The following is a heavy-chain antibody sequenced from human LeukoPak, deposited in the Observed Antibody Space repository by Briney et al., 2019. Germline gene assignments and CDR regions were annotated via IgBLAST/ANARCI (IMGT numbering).Heavy chain of an antibody. V-gene: IGHV1-69*13. D-gene: IGHD6-6*01. CDR2: IIPIFGTA. Sequence: SVKVSCKASGGTFSSYAISWVRQAPGQGLEWMGGIIPIFGTANYAQKFQGRVTITADESTSTAYMGLSSLRSEDTAVYYCARGTYSSSSDWFDPWGQGTLVTVSS. CDR1: GGTFSSYA. CDR3: ARGTYSSSSDWFDP. J-gene: IGHJ5*02.